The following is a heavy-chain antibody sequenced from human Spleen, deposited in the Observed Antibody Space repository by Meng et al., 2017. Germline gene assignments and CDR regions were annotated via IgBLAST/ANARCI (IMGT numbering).Heavy chain of an antibody. V-gene: IGHV5-51*01. J-gene: IGHJ3*02. CDR1: GYSFTSYW. CDR2: IYPGDSDT. D-gene: IGHD1-7*01. CDR3: ARLELRCRCAFDI. Sequence: KVSCKGSGYSFTSYWIGWVRQMPGKGLEWMGIIYPGDSDTRYSPSFQGQVTISADKSISTAYLQWSSLKASDTAMYYCARLELRCRCAFDIWGQGTMVTGSS.